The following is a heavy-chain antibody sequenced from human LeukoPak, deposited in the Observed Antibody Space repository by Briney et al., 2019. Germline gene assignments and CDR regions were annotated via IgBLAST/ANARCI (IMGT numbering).Heavy chain of an antibody. D-gene: IGHD4-17*01. CDR1: GFTFSSYS. V-gene: IGHV3-21*01. Sequence: GGSLRLSCAASGFTFSSYSMNWVRQAPGKGLEWVSSISSSSSYIYYADSVKGRFTISRDNAKNSLYLQMNSLRAQDTPVYYCARDSHDYGDYYMDVWGKGTTVTVSS. CDR3: ARDSHDYGDYYMDV. J-gene: IGHJ6*03. CDR2: ISSSSSYI.